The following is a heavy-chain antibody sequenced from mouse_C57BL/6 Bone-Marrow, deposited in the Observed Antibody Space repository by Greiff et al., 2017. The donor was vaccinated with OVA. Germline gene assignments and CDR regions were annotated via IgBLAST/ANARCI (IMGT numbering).Heavy chain of an antibody. CDR2: IDPSDSYT. CDR1: GYTFTSYW. D-gene: IGHD1-1*01. V-gene: IGHV1-69*01. CDR3: ARSWRLLWYFYV. Sequence: QVQLQQPGAELVMPGASVKLSCKASGYTFTSYWMHWVKQRPGQGLEWIGEIDPSDSYTNYNQKFKGKSTLTVDKSSSTAYMQLSSLTSEDSAVYYCARSWRLLWYFYVWGTGTTVTVSS. J-gene: IGHJ1*03.